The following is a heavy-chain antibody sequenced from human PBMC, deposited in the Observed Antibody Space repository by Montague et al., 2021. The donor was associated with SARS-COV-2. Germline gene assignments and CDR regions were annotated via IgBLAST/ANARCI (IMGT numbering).Heavy chain of an antibody. CDR2: SNDRGSS. CDR1: GGSFTDFY. V-gene: IGHV4-34*01. Sequence: SETLSLTCAVYGGSFTDFYWTWIRQPPGKGLEWIGESNDRGSSNYNPSLKNRVTISVDKSKNQISLKLTSVTAADTATYYCARGQVNVSAILLAFPAADAIDVWGQGTTVTVS. J-gene: IGHJ6*02. CDR3: ARGQVNVSAILLAFPAADAIDV. D-gene: IGHD3-16*02.